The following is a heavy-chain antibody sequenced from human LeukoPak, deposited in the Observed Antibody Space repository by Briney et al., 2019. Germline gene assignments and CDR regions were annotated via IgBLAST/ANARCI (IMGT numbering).Heavy chain of an antibody. J-gene: IGHJ6*02. V-gene: IGHV3-53*01. CDR2: IYSGGST. CDR3: ARGHCSSTSCYDV. CDR1: GVTFSSNY. D-gene: IGHD2-2*01. Sequence: PGGSLRLSCAASGVTFSSNYMSWVRQAPGKGLEWVSVIYSGGSTYYADSVKGRFTISRDNSKNTLYLQMNSLRAEDTAVYYCARGHCSSTSCYDVWGQGTTVTVSS.